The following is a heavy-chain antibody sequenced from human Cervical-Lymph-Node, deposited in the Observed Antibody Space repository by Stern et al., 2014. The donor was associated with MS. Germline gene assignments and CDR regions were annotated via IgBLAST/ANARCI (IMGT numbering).Heavy chain of an antibody. CDR3: ATRRGCSGGSCSSRSLDY. CDR2: VNPSSGVK. CDR1: GYTFTDYF. Sequence: QVQLVQSGAEVKKPGASVTISCKASGYTFTDYFMHWMRQAPGQGPEWMGRVNPSSGVKLYAQKCEGRVTMSRDKSISTAYLELTNLTSDDAAVYYCATRRGCSGGSCSSRSLDYWGQGTLVSVSS. J-gene: IGHJ4*02. V-gene: IGHV1-2*06. D-gene: IGHD2-15*01.